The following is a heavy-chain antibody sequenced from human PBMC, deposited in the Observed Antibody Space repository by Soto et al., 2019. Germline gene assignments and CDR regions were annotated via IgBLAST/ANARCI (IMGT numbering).Heavy chain of an antibody. CDR1: GGSISSYY. CDR3: ARCGLDYGMDV. J-gene: IGHJ6*02. D-gene: IGHD3-16*01. V-gene: IGHV4-4*07. Sequence: TSETLSLTCTVSGGSISSYYWCWTRQPAGKGLEWIGRFYPTGKTNYNPSLQSRLTMSADTSRNQFSLNLTSVTAADTAVYYCARCGLDYGMDVWGQGTTVTVSS. CDR2: FYPTGKT.